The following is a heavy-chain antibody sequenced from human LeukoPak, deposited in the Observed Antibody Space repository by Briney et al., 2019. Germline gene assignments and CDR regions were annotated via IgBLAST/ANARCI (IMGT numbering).Heavy chain of an antibody. CDR1: GDSITRASHY. J-gene: IGHJ4*02. D-gene: IGHD1-26*01. CDR2: IYTSGST. CDR3: ARSPTYSGSYYQGYFDY. V-gene: IGHV4-61*02. Sequence: SETLSLTCLVLGDSITRASHYWGWIRQPPGKGLEWIGRIYTSGSTNYNPSLKSRVTMSVDTSKNQFSLKLSSVTAADTAVYYCARSPTYSGSYYQGYFDYWGQGTLVTVSS.